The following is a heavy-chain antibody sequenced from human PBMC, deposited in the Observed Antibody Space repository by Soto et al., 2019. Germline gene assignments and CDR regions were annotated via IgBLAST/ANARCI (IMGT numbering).Heavy chain of an antibody. CDR2: IIPIFGTA. Sequence: ASVKVSCKASGGTFSSYAISWVRQAPGQGLEWMGGIIPIFGTANYAQKFQGRVTITADESTSTAYMELSSLRSEDTAVYYCARVQGITIFKATFDDWGKGTLVTVSS. CDR3: ARVQGITIFKATFDD. V-gene: IGHV1-69*13. CDR1: GGTFSSYA. D-gene: IGHD3-3*01. J-gene: IGHJ4*02.